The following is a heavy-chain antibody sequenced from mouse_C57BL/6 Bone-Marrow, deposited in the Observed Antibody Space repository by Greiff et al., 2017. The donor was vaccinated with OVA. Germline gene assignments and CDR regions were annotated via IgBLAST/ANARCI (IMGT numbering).Heavy chain of an antibody. D-gene: IGHD1-1*01. J-gene: IGHJ1*03. CDR2: IWTGGGT. Sequence: VHLVESGPGLVAPSQSLSITCTVSGFSLTSYAISWVRQPPGKGLEWLGVIWTGGGTNYNSALKSRLSISKDNSKSQVFLKMNSLQTDDTARYYCARNGIYYGSNPHWYFDVWGTGTTVTVSS. V-gene: IGHV2-9-1*01. CDR1: GFSLTSYA. CDR3: ARNGIYYGSNPHWYFDV.